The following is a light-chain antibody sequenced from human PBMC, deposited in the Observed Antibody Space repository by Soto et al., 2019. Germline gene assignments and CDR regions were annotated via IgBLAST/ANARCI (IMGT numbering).Light chain of an antibody. Sequence: IELTQCAGRLDLSPGERATLSFRASQSVSSSYLAWYQQKPGQAPRLLIYGASSRATGIPARFSGSGSGTEFTLTISSLQSEDFAVYYCHQYNGWPRTFGQGTKVDI. CDR3: HQYNGWPRT. J-gene: IGKJ1*01. CDR1: QSVSSSY. V-gene: IGKV3-20*01. CDR2: GAS.